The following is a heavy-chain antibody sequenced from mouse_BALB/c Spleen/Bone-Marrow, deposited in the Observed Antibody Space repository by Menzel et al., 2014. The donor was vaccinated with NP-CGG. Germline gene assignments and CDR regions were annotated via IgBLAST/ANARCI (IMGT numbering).Heavy chain of an antibody. CDR3: ERNYGYGRSFAY. CDR2: IDPANGNT. Sequence: EVQVVESGAELVKPGASVKLSCTASGFNIKDTYMHWVKQSHEQGLEWIGRIDPANGNTKYDPKVQGTATIKADTYSNTSYRQLSSRTSEDTAVYYGERNYGYGRSFAYWGQGTLVTVAA. CDR1: GFNIKDTY. V-gene: IGHV14-3*02. J-gene: IGHJ3*01. D-gene: IGHD2-2*01.